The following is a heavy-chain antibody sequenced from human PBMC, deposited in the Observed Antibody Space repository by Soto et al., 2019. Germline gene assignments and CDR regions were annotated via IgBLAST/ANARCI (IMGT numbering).Heavy chain of an antibody. CDR1: GGSISSGDYY. CDR2: IYYSGST. D-gene: IGHD2-21*02. V-gene: IGHV4-30-4*01. J-gene: IGHJ6*02. CDR3: ARDLWGYCGTDCYPLDV. Sequence: PSETLSLTCTVSGGSISSGDYYWSWIRQPPGKGLEWIGYIYYSGSTCYNPSLKSRVTISVDTSKNQFSLKLNSVTAADTAVYYCARDLWGYCGTDCYPLDVWGQGTTVTVSS.